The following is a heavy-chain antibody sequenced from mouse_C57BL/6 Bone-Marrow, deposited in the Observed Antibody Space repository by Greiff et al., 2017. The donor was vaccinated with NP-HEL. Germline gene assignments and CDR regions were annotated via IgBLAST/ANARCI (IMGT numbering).Heavy chain of an antibody. V-gene: IGHV1-18*01. Sequence: VQLQQSGPELVKPGASVKIPCKASGYTFTDYNMDWVKQSHGKSLEWIGDINPNNGGTIYNQKFKGKATLTVDKSSSTAYMELRSLTSEDTAVYYCAREGSYYSNYVAWFAYWGQGTLVTVSA. CDR3: AREGSYYSNYVAWFAY. D-gene: IGHD2-5*01. CDR2: INPNNGGT. J-gene: IGHJ3*01. CDR1: GYTFTDYN.